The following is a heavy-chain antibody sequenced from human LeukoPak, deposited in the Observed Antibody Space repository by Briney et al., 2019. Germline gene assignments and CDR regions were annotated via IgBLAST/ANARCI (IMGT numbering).Heavy chain of an antibody. CDR2: IIPIFGTA. V-gene: IGHV1-69*06. CDR3: ARRHYDYVWGSYLPARGAFDI. J-gene: IGHJ3*02. Sequence: SVKVSCKASGGTFSSYAISWVRQAPGQGLEWMGGIIPIFGTANYAQKFQGRVTITADKSTSTAYMELSSLRSEDTAVYYCARRHYDYVWGSYLPARGAFDIWGQGTMVTVSS. D-gene: IGHD3-16*02. CDR1: GGTFSSYA.